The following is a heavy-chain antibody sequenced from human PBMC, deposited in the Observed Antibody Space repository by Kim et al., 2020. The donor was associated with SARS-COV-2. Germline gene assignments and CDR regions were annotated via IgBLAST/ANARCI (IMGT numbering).Heavy chain of an antibody. CDR1: GYTFTSYG. J-gene: IGHJ6*02. D-gene: IGHD2-2*01. Sequence: ASVKVSCKASGYTFTSYGISWVRQAPGQGLEWMGWISAYNGNTNYAQKLQGRVTMTTDTSTSTAYMELRSLRSDDTAVYYCARDPHIVVVPAAMRNYYYGMDGWGQGTTVTVSS. V-gene: IGHV1-18*04. CDR3: ARDPHIVVVPAAMRNYYYGMDG. CDR2: ISAYNGNT.